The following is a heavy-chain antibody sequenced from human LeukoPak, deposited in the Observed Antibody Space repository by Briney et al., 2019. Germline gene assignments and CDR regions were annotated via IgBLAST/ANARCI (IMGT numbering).Heavy chain of an antibody. D-gene: IGHD3-22*01. CDR3: AREAKLYYYDSSGYFDY. J-gene: IGHJ4*02. CDR2: ISSSSSYI. V-gene: IGHV3-21*01. CDR1: GFTFSSYS. Sequence: GGSLRLSCAASGFTFSSYSMNWVRQAPGKGLEWVSSISSSSSYIYYADSVKGRFTISRDNAKNSLYLQMNSLRAEDTAVYYCAREAKLYYYDSSGYFDYWGQGTLVTVSS.